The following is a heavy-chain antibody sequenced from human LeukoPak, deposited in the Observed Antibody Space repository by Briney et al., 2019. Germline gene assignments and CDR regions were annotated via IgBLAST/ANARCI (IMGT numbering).Heavy chain of an antibody. CDR1: GFTFSSYG. CDR2: IWYDGSNK. D-gene: IGHD3-10*01. Sequence: GRSLRLSCAASGFTFSSYGMHWVRQAPGKGLEWVAVIWYDGSNKCYADSVKGRFTISRDNSKNTLYLQMNSLRAEDTAVYYCARVGQGSGSYYKNPMDYWGQGTLVTVSS. V-gene: IGHV3-33*01. CDR3: ARVGQGSGSYYKNPMDY. J-gene: IGHJ4*02.